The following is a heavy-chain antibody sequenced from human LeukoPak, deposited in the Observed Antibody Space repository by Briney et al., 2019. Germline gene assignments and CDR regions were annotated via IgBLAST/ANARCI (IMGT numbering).Heavy chain of an antibody. CDR2: IYTSGST. J-gene: IGHJ3*02. CDR1: GGSISSQY. Sequence: SETLSLTCTVSGGSISSQYWSWIRQPAGKVLEWIGRIYTSGSTNYNPSLKSRVTMSVDTSKNQFSLKLSSVTAADTAVYYCARDGLDYSDAFDIWGQGTMVTVSS. V-gene: IGHV4-4*07. CDR3: ARDGLDYSDAFDI. D-gene: IGHD4-11*01.